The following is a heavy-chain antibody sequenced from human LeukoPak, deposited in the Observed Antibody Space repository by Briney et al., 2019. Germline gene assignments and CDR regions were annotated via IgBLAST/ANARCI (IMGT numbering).Heavy chain of an antibody. CDR3: AGGPLMCFGY. CDR2: IYYSGST. D-gene: IGHD2-8*01. CDR1: GGSISSSSYY. Sequence: PSETLSLTCTVSGGSISSSSYYWGWLRQPPGKGLEWIGSIYYSGSTYYNPSLKSRVTISVDTSKNQFSLKLSSVTAADTAVYYCAGGPLMCFGYWGQGTLVTVSS. J-gene: IGHJ4*02. V-gene: IGHV4-39*01.